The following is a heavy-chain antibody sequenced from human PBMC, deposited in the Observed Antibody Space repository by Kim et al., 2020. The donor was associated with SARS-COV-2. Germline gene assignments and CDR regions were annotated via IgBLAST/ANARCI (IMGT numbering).Heavy chain of an antibody. J-gene: IGHJ4*02. CDR1: GFTLSSCS. V-gene: IGHV3-48*02. Sequence: GGSLRLSYAASGFTLSSCSMNWVRQAPGKGLECVSYINENGASTHYADSVKGRFTISRDNAKNSLYLQMNSLRDEDTAVYYCTRAPGSAALDYWGQGTLV. CDR3: TRAPGSAALDY. D-gene: IGHD6-13*01. CDR2: INENGAST.